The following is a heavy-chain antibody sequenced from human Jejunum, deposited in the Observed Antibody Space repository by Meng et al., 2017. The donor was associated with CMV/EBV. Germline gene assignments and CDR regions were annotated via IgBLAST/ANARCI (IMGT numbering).Heavy chain of an antibody. V-gene: IGHV7-4-1*02. CDR2: INTDTGKP. J-gene: IGHJ5*02. D-gene: IGHD2-15*01. CDR1: GYSFTSNG. CDR3: ARSLGYCSDYSCWFDP. Sequence: GYSFTSNGINWVRQAPGQGLEWVGWINTDTGKPTYAPGLTGQFVFSFDTSVSTAYLQISSLKAEDTAVYFCARSLGYCSDYSCWFDPWGQGTLVTVSS.